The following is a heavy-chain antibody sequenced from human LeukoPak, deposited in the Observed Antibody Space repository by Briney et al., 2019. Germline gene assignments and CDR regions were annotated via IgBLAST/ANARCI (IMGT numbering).Heavy chain of an antibody. CDR2: FNSNTGST. CDR1: GYTLTDDF. D-gene: IGHD2-2*02. Sequence: GASVNVSCQASGYTLTDDFLHSVRRAAGQGVEGVGGFNSNTGSTYSAKEFQGRAFMTGATSISVAFMELSSMRADDTANYYSARQVENYTRTHYVYAFDIWGQGTMVTVSS. CDR3: ARQVENYTRTHYVYAFDI. J-gene: IGHJ3*02. V-gene: IGHV1-2*02.